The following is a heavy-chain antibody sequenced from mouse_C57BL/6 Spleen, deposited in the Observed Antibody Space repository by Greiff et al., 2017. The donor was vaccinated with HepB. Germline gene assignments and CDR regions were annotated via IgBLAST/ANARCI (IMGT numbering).Heavy chain of an antibody. Sequence: VQLQQSGAELVRPGASVKLSCKASGYTFTDYYINWVKQRPGQGLEWIARIYPGSGNTYYNEKFKGKATLTAEKSSSTAYMQLSSLTSEDSAVYFCARYDYGNYAGYFDVWGTGTTVTVSS. V-gene: IGHV1-76*01. CDR2: IYPGSGNT. J-gene: IGHJ1*03. D-gene: IGHD2-1*01. CDR3: ARYDYGNYAGYFDV. CDR1: GYTFTDYY.